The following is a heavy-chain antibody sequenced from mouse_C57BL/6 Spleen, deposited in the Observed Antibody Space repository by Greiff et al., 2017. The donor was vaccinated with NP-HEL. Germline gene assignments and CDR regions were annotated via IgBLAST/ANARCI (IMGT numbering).Heavy chain of an antibody. J-gene: IGHJ4*01. CDR2: IHPSDSDA. CDR3: AMKANWDKDYAMDY. Sequence: QVQLQQPGAELVKPGASVKVSCKASGYTFTSYWMHWVKQRPGQGLEWIGRIHPSDSDANYNQKFKGKATLTVDKSSSTAYMQLSSLTSEDSAVYYCAMKANWDKDYAMDYWGQGTSITVSS. D-gene: IGHD4-1*01. V-gene: IGHV1-74*01. CDR1: GYTFTSYW.